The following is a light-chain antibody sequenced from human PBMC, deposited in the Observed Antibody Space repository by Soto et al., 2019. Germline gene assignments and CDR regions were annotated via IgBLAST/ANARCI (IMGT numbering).Light chain of an antibody. Sequence: EIVLTQSPATLSLSPGERATLSCRASQSVSNNYLAWYQQKPGQAPRLLIYGASSRATGIPARLSGSGSGTDFTLTISSLEPEDFAVYYCQQRSNWPPFTFGQGTRLEI. J-gene: IGKJ5*01. V-gene: IGKV3-11*01. CDR3: QQRSNWPPFT. CDR1: QSVSNNY. CDR2: GAS.